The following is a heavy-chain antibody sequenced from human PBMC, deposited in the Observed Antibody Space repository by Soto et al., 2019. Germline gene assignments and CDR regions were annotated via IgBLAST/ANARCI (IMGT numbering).Heavy chain of an antibody. D-gene: IGHD3-9*01. J-gene: IGHJ4*02. Sequence: PSETLSLTCTFSGGSISSSSYYWGWIRQPPGKGLEWIGSIYYSGSTYYNPSLKSRVTISIDTSKNQFSLRLSSVTAADTAVYYCARLLGGHILTGQIYYFEFWGQGTLVTVSS. V-gene: IGHV4-39*01. CDR2: IYYSGST. CDR1: GGSISSSSYY. CDR3: ARLLGGHILTGQIYYFEF.